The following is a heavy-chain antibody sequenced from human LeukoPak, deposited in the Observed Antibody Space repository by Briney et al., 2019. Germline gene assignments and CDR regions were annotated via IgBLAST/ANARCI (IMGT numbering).Heavy chain of an antibody. CDR1: GGTLSSYA. CDR2: IIPIFGTA. J-gene: IGHJ5*02. D-gene: IGHD2-8*01. CDR3: ARDRGYCTNGVCYTWFDP. V-gene: IGHV1-69*05. Sequence: SVKVSCKASGGTLSSYAISWVRQAPGQGLEWMGGIIPIFGTANYAQKFQGRVTITTDESTSTAYMELSSLRSEDTAVYYCARDRGYCTNGVCYTWFDPWGQGTLVTVSS.